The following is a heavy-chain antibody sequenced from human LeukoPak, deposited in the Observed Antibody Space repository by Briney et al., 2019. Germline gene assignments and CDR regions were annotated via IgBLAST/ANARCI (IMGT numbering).Heavy chain of an antibody. D-gene: IGHD3-3*01. CDR1: GGSISSSSYY. CDR3: ARDNRFLEWLLYLKESGAFDI. V-gene: IGHV4-39*07. CDR2: INCSGST. J-gene: IGHJ3*02. Sequence: TSETLSLTCTVSGGSISSSSYYWGWIRQPPGKGLEWIGRINCSGSTYYNPSLKSRVTISVDTSKNQFSLKLSSVTAADTAVYYCARDNRFLEWLLYLKESGAFDIWGQGTMVTVSS.